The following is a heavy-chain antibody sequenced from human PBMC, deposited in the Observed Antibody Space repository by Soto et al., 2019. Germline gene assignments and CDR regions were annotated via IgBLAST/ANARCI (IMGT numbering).Heavy chain of an antibody. CDR1: GFTFSSYG. V-gene: IGHV3-30*18. CDR2: ISYDGSNK. D-gene: IGHD3-10*01. CDR3: AKGAMVRVDYYGMDV. J-gene: IGHJ6*02. Sequence: GGSLRLSCAASGFTFSSYGMHWVRQAPGKGLEWVAVISYDGSNKYYADSVKGRFTISRDNSKNTLYLQMNSLRAEDTAVYYCAKGAMVRVDYYGMDVWGQGTTVTVSS.